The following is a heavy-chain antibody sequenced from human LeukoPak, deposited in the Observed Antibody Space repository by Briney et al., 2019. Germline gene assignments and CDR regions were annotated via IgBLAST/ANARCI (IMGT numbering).Heavy chain of an antibody. CDR2: ISWNSGSI. V-gene: IGHV3-9*01. CDR3: AKTVCSGGSCYKDC. CDR1: GFTFDDYA. D-gene: IGHD2-15*01. Sequence: PGGSLRLSCAASGFTFDDYAMHWVRQAPGKGLEWVSGISWNSGSIGYADSVKGRFTISRDNAKNSLYLQMNSLRAEDTALYYCAKTVCSGGSCYKDCWGQGTLVTVSS. J-gene: IGHJ4*02.